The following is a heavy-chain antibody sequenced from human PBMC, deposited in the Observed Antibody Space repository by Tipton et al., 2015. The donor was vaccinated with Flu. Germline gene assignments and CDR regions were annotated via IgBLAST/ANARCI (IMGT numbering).Heavy chain of an antibody. J-gene: IGHJ4*02. CDR3: ARDLVPAAPFDY. CDR1: GFTFRTYT. Sequence: GSLRLSCAASGFTFRTYTMNWVRQAPGKGLEWVSSISGGSNNIYYADSVRGRFTISRDNADNSLFLHMNNLRADDTAVYYCARDLVPAAPFDYWGRGTLVTVSS. CDR2: ISGGSNNI. D-gene: IGHD2-2*01. V-gene: IGHV3-21*01.